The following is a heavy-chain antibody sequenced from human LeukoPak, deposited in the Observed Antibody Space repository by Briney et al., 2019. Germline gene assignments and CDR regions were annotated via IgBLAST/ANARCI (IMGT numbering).Heavy chain of an antibody. Sequence: VQESFMASGYTFTEYFMHGVGPAPAQGVEGMGWINHNSGGTNSAQKSQGRVTMTSDTSISTAYMEVSRLRSDDTAVYYCERVRDGYPLSYYYYMDVWGKGTTVTVSS. V-gene: IGHV1-2*02. D-gene: IGHD5-24*01. CDR3: ERVRDGYPLSYYYYMDV. CDR1: GYTFTEYF. CDR2: INHNSGGT. J-gene: IGHJ6*03.